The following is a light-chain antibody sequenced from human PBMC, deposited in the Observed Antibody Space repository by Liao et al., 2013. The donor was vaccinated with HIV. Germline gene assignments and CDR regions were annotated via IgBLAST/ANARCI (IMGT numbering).Light chain of an antibody. CDR3: QTWDFGPSWV. CDR1: NLGDKY. J-gene: IGLJ3*02. Sequence: SYDLTQAPSVSVSPGQTANITCSGDNLGDKYVSWYQQKPGHSPVVVIYEDLKRPSGVPARFSGSNSGNTATLTISGTQAIDEADYYCQTWDFGPSWVFGGGTKLTVL. CDR2: EDL. V-gene: IGLV3-1*01.